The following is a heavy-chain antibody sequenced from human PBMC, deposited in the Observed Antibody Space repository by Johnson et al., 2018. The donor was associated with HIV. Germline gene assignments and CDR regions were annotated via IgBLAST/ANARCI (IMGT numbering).Heavy chain of an antibody. V-gene: IGHV3-15*01. CDR1: GFTFSDYY. J-gene: IGHJ3*02. CDR2: IKSKTDGGTT. CDR3: ARAGRWSGDTFDI. D-gene: IGHD3-10*01. Sequence: VQLVESGGGLVKPGGSLRLSCAASGFTFSDYYMSWIRQAPGNGLEWVGRIKSKTDGGTTDYAAPVKGRFTISRDDSKNTLYLQMNSLRAGDTAVYYCARAGRWSGDTFDIWGQGTMVTVSS.